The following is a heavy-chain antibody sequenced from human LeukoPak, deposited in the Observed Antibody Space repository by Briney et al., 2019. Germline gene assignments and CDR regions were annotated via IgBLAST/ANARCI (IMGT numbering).Heavy chain of an antibody. J-gene: IGHJ4*02. CDR1: GLNFNDHY. D-gene: IGHD1/OR15-1a*01. Sequence: GGSLRLSCAVSGLNFNDHYIIWIRQAPGKGLEWVSHIGSTGGAILYADSVKGRFTISRDNAKRPVYLEMNSLRVEDTAVYYCATSLSIATTSNYWGQGTLVTVSS. CDR3: ATSLSIATTSNY. CDR2: IGSTGGAI. V-gene: IGHV3-11*01.